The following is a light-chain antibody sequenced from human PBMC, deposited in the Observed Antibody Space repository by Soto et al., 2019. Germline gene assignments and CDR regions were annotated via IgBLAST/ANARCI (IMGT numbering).Light chain of an antibody. Sequence: EIVLTQSPCTLSLSPGERATLSCRASQSLSSSWLAWYQQKPGQAPRLLIYGASSRATGIPDRFSGSGSGTDFTLTISRLEPEDFAVYYCQQYHSSVWTFGQGTKVDIK. CDR2: GAS. CDR1: QSLSSSW. CDR3: QQYHSSVWT. J-gene: IGKJ1*01. V-gene: IGKV3-20*01.